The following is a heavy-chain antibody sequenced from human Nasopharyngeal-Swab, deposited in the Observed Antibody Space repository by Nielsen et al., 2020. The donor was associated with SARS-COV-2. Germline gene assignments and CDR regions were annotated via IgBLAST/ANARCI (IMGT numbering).Heavy chain of an antibody. CDR2: IIPIFGTA. CDR1: GGTFSSYA. Sequence: SVKVSCKASGGTFSSYAISWVRQAPGQGLKWMGGIIPIFGTANYAQKFQGRVTITADESTSTAYMELSSLRSEDTAVYYCARGSIAAAQNNNWFDPWGQGTLVTVSS. CDR3: ARGSIAAAQNNNWFDP. V-gene: IGHV1-69*13. J-gene: IGHJ5*02. D-gene: IGHD6-13*01.